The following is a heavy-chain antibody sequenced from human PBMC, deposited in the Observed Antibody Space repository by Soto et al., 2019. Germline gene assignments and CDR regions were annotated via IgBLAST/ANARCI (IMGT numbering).Heavy chain of an antibody. CDR2: IYYSGST. Sequence: SETLSLTCTVSGGSISNYYWSWIRQPPGKGLEWIGYIYYSGSTNYNPSLKSRVTISVDTSKNQFSLKLSSVTAADTAVYYCAREIEDTSGYYREYYFDYWGQGTLVTVSS. D-gene: IGHD3-22*01. V-gene: IGHV4-59*01. CDR3: AREIEDTSGYYREYYFDY. J-gene: IGHJ4*02. CDR1: GGSISNYY.